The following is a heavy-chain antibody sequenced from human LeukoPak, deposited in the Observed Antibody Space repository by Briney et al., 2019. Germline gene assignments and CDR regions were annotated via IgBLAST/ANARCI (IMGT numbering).Heavy chain of an antibody. D-gene: IGHD1-26*01. J-gene: IGHJ4*02. CDR3: ARENSGSYREFDY. CDR2: IYTSGST. Sequence: KPSETLSLTCTVSGGSISSYYWSWIRQPAGKGLEWIGRIYTSGSTNYNASVKSRVSMSVDTSKNQFSLKLSSVTAADTAVFYCARENSGSYREFDYWGQGTLVTVSS. V-gene: IGHV4-4*07. CDR1: GGSISSYY.